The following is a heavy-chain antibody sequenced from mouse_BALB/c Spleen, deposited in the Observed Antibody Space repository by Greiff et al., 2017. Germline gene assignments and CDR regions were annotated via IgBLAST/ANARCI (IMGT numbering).Heavy chain of an antibody. Sequence: QVQLQQSGAELVRPGVSVKISCKGSGYTFTDYAMHWVKQSHAKSLEWIGVISTYYGDASYNQKFKGKATMTVDKSSSTAYMELARLTSEDSAIYYCARSDYYGRGFDYWGQGTTLTVSS. D-gene: IGHD1-1*01. V-gene: IGHV1S137*01. CDR2: ISTYYGDA. J-gene: IGHJ2*01. CDR1: GYTFTDYA. CDR3: ARSDYYGRGFDY.